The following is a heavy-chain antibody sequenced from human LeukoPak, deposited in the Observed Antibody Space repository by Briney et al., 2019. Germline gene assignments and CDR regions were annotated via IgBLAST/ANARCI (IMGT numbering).Heavy chain of an antibody. V-gene: IGHV4-39*07. CDR3: ARARLTGYNINWFDP. J-gene: IGHJ5*02. Sequence: SETLSLTCTVSGGSISSSSYYWGWIRQPPGKGLEWIGSIYYSGSTYYNPSLKSRVTISVDTSKNQFSLKLSSVAAADTAVYYCARARLTGYNINWFDPWGQGTLVTVSS. CDR2: IYYSGST. D-gene: IGHD3-9*01. CDR1: GGSISSSSYY.